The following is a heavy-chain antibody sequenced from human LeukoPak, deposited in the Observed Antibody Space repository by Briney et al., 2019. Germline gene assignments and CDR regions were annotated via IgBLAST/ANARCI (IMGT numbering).Heavy chain of an antibody. Sequence: PSETLSLTCTVSGGSIRSHYWSWIRQPPGKGLEWIGYMYYSGSTNYNPSLKSRVTISVDTSKNQFSLKLNSVTAADTAVYYCALAHGDYFYYFDYWGQGTLVTVSS. D-gene: IGHD4-17*01. V-gene: IGHV4-59*11. CDR3: ALAHGDYFYYFDY. J-gene: IGHJ4*02. CDR1: GGSIRSHY. CDR2: MYYSGST.